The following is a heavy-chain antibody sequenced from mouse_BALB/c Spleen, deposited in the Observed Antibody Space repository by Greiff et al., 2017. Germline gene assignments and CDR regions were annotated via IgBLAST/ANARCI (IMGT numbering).Heavy chain of an antibody. CDR3: ARGDYGSSWYFDV. CDR1: GFTFSSYA. J-gene: IGHJ1*01. Sequence: DVMLVESGGGLVKPGGSLKLSCAASGFTFSSYAMSWVRQTPEKRLEWVASISSGGSTYYPDSVKGRFTISRDNARNILYLQMSSLRSEDTAMYYCARGDYGSSWYFDVWGAGTTVTVSS. D-gene: IGHD1-1*01. V-gene: IGHV5-6-5*01. CDR2: ISSGGST.